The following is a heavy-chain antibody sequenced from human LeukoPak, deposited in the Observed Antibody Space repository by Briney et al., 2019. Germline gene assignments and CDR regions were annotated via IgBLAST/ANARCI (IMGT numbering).Heavy chain of an antibody. CDR2: IYTSGST. D-gene: IGHD3-10*01. CDR1: GGSISGGSYY. CDR3: ARDPSYAFDI. J-gene: IGHJ3*02. V-gene: IGHV4-61*02. Sequence: PSETLSLTCTVSGGSISGGSYYWSWIRQPAGRGLEWIGRIYTSGSTNYNPSLKSRVTISVDTSKNQFSLKLSSVTAADTAVYYCARDPSYAFDIWGQGTMVTVSS.